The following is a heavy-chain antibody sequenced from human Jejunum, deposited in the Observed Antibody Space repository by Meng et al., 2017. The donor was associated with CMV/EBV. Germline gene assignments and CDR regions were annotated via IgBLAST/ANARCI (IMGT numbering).Heavy chain of an antibody. D-gene: IGHD2-2*01. CDR2: NSYDETKK. Sequence: KRGGREAAGKGVEWVGINSYDETKKYYEDVVKGRFTITRDNYKNTQYLKVNSRRHEDTAVYYCARGDCSSATCSVYYYGLDVWGQGTTVTVSS. J-gene: IGHJ6*02. V-gene: IGHV3-30-3*01. CDR3: ARGDCSSATCSVYYYGLDV.